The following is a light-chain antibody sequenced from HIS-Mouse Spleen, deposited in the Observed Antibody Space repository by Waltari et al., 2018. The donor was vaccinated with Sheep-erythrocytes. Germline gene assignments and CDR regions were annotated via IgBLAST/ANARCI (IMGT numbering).Light chain of an antibody. CDR2: EDS. CDR1: ASPKKS. V-gene: IGLV3-10*01. J-gene: IGLJ1*01. CDR3: YSTDSSGNHRV. Sequence: SYELTQPPSVSASPGQTARIPCSGDASPKKSAYWYQQKSGQAPVLVIYEDSKRPSGIPERFSGSSSGTMATLTISGAQVEDEADYYCYSTDSSGNHRVFGTGTKVTVL.